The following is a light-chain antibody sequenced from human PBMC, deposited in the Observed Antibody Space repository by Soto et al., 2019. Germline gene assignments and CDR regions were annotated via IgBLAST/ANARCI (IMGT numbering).Light chain of an antibody. CDR2: GAS. Sequence: EIVLTQSPGTLSLSPGERATLSCRASQSVSSTYLAWYQQKPGLAPRLLIYGASSRATGIPDRFSGSGSGTDFTLTISRLEPEDFAVYYCQQYGSSPWTFGQGTKVDIK. V-gene: IGKV3-20*01. CDR1: QSVSSTY. J-gene: IGKJ1*01. CDR3: QQYGSSPWT.